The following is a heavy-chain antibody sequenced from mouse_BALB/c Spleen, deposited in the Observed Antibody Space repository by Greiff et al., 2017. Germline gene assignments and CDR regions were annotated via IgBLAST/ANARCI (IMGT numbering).Heavy chain of an antibody. CDR1: GYTFTSYV. V-gene: IGHV1-14*01. CDR2: INPYNDGT. Sequence: VQLQQSGPELVKPGASVKMSCKASGYTFTSYVMHWVKQKPGQGLEWIGYINPYNDGTKYNEKFKGKATLTSDKSSSTAYMELSSLTSEDSAVYYCARWTVVAPYAMDYWGQGTSVTVSS. J-gene: IGHJ4*01. D-gene: IGHD1-1*01. CDR3: ARWTVVAPYAMDY.